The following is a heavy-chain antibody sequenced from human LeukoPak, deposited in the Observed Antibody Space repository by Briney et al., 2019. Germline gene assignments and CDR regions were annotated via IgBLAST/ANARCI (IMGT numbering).Heavy chain of an antibody. D-gene: IGHD3-3*01. CDR1: GFTFSSYS. V-gene: IGHV3-21*01. J-gene: IGHJ6*02. Sequence: GGSLRLSCAASGFTFSSYSMNWVRQAPGKGLEWVSSISSSSSYIYYADSVKGRFTISRDNAKNSLYLQMNSLRAEDTAVYYCARDSKVLRFLEWEKKYYYYYGMDVWGQGTTVTVSS. CDR3: ARDSKVLRFLEWEKKYYYYYGMDV. CDR2: ISSSSSYI.